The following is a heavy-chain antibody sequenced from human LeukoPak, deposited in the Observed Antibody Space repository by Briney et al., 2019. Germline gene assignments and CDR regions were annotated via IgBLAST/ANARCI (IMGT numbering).Heavy chain of an antibody. CDR1: GGSISGFH. V-gene: IGHV4-4*07. Sequence: SETLSLTCSVSGGSISGFHWSWIRQTAGKGLEWIGRVSSSGNTFYNPSLESRVTMSADTSGIHFSLNLTSVTAADTAVYYCARETAWPENTPMILFSYFDYWGRGILVTVSS. CDR3: ARETAWPENTPMILFSYFDY. D-gene: IGHD3/OR15-3a*01. CDR2: VSSSGNT. J-gene: IGHJ4*02.